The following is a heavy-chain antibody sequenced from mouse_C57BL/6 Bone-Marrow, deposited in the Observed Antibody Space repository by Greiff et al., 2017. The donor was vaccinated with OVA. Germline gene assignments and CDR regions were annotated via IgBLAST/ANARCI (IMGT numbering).Heavy chain of an antibody. CDR1: GYTFTDYY. CDR2: INPNNGGT. J-gene: IGHJ3*01. CDR3: ARGGRYGSSLWFAY. Sequence: VQLQQSGPELVKPGASVKISCKASGYTFTDYYMNWVKQSHGKSLEWIGDINPNNGGTSYNQKFKGKATLTVDKSSSTAYMELRSLTSEDSAVYYCARGGRYGSSLWFAYWGQGTLVTVSA. D-gene: IGHD1-1*01. V-gene: IGHV1-26*01.